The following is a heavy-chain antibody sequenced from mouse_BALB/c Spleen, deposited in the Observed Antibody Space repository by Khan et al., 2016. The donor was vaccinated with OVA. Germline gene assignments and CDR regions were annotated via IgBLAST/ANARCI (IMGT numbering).Heavy chain of an antibody. V-gene: IGHV2-6-4*01. CDR2: IWGGGGT. CDR1: GFSLSRYN. J-gene: IGHJ4*01. CDR3: ARAYYRFDGYYAMDY. Sequence: VQLQESGPGLVAPSQSLSITCTVSGFSLSRYNIHWVRQPPGKGLEWLGVIWGGGGTDYNSTLKSRPSIRKDNSKSQVLLKMNSLQTDDTAIYXCARAYYRFDGYYAMDYWGQGTSVTVSS. D-gene: IGHD2-14*01.